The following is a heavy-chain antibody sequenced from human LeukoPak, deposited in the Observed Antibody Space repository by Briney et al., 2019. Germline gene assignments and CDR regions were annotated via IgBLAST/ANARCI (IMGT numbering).Heavy chain of an antibody. J-gene: IGHJ4*02. CDR1: GFTFGSYW. Sequence: GGSLRLSCAASGFTFGSYWMSWVRQAPGKGLEWVANIKQDGSEKYYVDSVKGRFTISRDNAKNSLYLQMNSLRAEDTAVYYCARLIAVAGYWGQGTLVTVSS. V-gene: IGHV3-7*03. D-gene: IGHD6-19*01. CDR2: IKQDGSEK. CDR3: ARLIAVAGY.